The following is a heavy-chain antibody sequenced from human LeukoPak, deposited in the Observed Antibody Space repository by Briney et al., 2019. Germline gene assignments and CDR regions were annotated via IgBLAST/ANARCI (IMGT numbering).Heavy chain of an antibody. V-gene: IGHV3-73*01. J-gene: IGHJ3*02. Sequence: GGSLRLSCAASGFTFSGSAMHWVRQASGKGLEWVGRIRSKANSYATAYAASVKGRFTNSRDDSKNTAYLQMNSLKTEDTAVYYCTTVYCSSTSCDPDAFDIWGQGTMVTVSS. D-gene: IGHD2-2*01. CDR3: TTVYCSSTSCDPDAFDI. CDR1: GFTFSGSA. CDR2: IRSKANSYAT.